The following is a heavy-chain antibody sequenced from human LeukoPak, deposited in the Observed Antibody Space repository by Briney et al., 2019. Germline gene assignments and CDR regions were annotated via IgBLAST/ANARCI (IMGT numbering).Heavy chain of an antibody. Sequence: PGGSLRLSCAASGFTFDDYAMHWVRQAPGKGLEWVSGISWNSGSMGYADSVKGRFTISRDNAKNSLYLQMNSLRAEDTAVYYCARDLGQYYDTSDNWFDPWGQGTLVTVSS. J-gene: IGHJ5*02. D-gene: IGHD3-22*01. CDR3: ARDLGQYYDTSDNWFDP. CDR2: ISWNSGSM. CDR1: GFTFDDYA. V-gene: IGHV3-9*01.